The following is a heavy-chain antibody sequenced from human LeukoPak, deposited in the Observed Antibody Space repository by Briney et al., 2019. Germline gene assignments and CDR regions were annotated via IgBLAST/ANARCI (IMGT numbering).Heavy chain of an antibody. CDR1: GFTFSSYG. J-gene: IGHJ4*02. D-gene: IGHD2-15*01. Sequence: PGGSLRLSCAASGFTFSSYGMHWVRRAPGKGLQWVAVISYDGSNKYYADSVKGRFTISRDNSKNTLYLQMNSLRAEDTAVYYCAKEWARYCSGGSCYSDYWGQGTLVTVSS. CDR2: ISYDGSNK. V-gene: IGHV3-30*18. CDR3: AKEWARYCSGGSCYSDY.